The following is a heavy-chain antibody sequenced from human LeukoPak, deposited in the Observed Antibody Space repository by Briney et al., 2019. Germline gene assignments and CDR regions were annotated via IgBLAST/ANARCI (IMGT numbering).Heavy chain of an antibody. CDR2: ISDDGRIE. J-gene: IGHJ4*02. Sequence: PGRSLRLSCAASGFIFSDYSFHWVRQAPGNGLEWVAVISDDGRIEFYADSVKGRFAISRDNSENTLYLQMNSLRAEDTAVYYCAKDRGLDCSSTSCYSSGLLDYWGQGTLVTVSS. D-gene: IGHD2-2*02. CDR3: AKDRGLDCSSTSCYSSGLLDY. V-gene: IGHV3-30*09. CDR1: GFIFSDYS.